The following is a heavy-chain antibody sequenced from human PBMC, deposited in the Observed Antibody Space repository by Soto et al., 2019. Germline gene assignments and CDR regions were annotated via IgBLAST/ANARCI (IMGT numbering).Heavy chain of an antibody. J-gene: IGHJ6*02. CDR2: ISGSGGST. CDR1: GFTFSSYA. Sequence: GGSLRLSCAASGFTFSSYAMIWVRQAPGKGLEWVSAISGSGGSTYYADSVKGRFTISRDNSKNTLYLQMNSLRAEDTAVYYCATQYCSSTSCPRGSYYGMDVWGQGTTVTVSS. V-gene: IGHV3-23*01. CDR3: ATQYCSSTSCPRGSYYGMDV. D-gene: IGHD2-2*01.